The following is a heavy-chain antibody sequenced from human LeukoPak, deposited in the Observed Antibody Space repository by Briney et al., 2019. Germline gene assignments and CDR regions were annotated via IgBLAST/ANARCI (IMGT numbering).Heavy chain of an antibody. D-gene: IGHD6-19*01. CDR1: GFTFSSYE. Sequence: GGSLRLSCAASGFTFSSYEMNWVRQAPGKGLEWVSYISSSGSTIYYADSVKGRFTISRDNAKNLLYLQMNSLRAEDTAVYYCARDRNIAVAGGAYWGQGTLVTVSS. V-gene: IGHV3-48*03. CDR3: ARDRNIAVAGGAY. CDR2: ISSSGSTI. J-gene: IGHJ4*02.